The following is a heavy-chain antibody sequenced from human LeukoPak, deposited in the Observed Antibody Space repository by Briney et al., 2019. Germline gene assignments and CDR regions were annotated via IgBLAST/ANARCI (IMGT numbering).Heavy chain of an antibody. D-gene: IGHD2-21*01. V-gene: IGHV3-23*01. J-gene: IGHJ6*02. CDR3: AKDGGDCTATSCYYYYGMDV. Sequence: LAGGSLRLSCAASGFTFSSYAIIWVSQAPGKGLEGVSAISGNGGTTLYADSVKGRFTISRDNSKSTVFLEMNSLRAEDTAIYYCAKDGGDCTATSCYYYYGMDVWGQGTTVTVSS. CDR2: ISGNGGTT. CDR1: GFTFSSYA.